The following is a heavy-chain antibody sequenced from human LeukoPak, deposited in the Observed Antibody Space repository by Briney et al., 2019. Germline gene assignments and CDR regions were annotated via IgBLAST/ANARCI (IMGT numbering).Heavy chain of an antibody. CDR3: AKGNWNDD. Sequence: GGSLRLSCEASGFTFSAYAMTWVRQAPGKGLEWVSSIGSDNKSHYSVSVKGRFAISRDNSKNTLYLQMNSLRAEDTAVYYCAKGNWNDDWGQGTPVTVSS. CDR2: IGSDNKS. V-gene: IGHV3-23*05. CDR1: GFTFSAYA. J-gene: IGHJ5*02.